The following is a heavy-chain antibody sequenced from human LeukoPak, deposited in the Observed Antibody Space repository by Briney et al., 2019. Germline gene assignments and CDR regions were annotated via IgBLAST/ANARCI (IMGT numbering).Heavy chain of an antibody. CDR3: AVIAAARPGYYYYGMDV. CDR2: MNPNSGNT. J-gene: IGHJ6*02. V-gene: IGHV1-8*01. CDR1: GYTFTSYD. Sequence: ASVKVFCKASGYTFTSYDINWVRQATGQGLEWMGWMNPNSGNTGYAQKFQGRVTMTRSASISTAYMELSSLRSEDTAVYYCAVIAAARPGYYYYGMDVWGQGATVTVSS. D-gene: IGHD6-25*01.